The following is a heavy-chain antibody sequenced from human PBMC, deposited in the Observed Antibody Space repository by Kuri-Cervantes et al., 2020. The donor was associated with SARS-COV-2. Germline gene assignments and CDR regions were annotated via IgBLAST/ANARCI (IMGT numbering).Heavy chain of an antibody. V-gene: IGHV3-73*01. D-gene: IGHD3-3*01. Sequence: GGSLRLSCEVSGFLFSASAIHWVRQGSGKGLEWVGRVRGKANNYATAYAASVKGRFTISRDDSKNMAYLQMNSLKTEDTAVYYCTRNDFWSSYYIDYWGQGALVTVSS. CDR2: VRGKANNYAT. CDR3: TRNDFWSSYYIDY. CDR1: GFLFSASA. J-gene: IGHJ4*02.